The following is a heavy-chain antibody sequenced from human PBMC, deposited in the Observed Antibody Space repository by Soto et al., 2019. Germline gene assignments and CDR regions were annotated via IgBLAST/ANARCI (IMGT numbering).Heavy chain of an antibody. CDR2: ISPGSRYP. CDR1: GFTFGDSY. Sequence: GGSLRLSCAGSGFTFGDSYMSWIRQAPGKGLEWLSYISPGSRYPAYADSVKGRFTISRDNAKRSLYLQMMSLRSEDTAVYYCAADPYYYDSSDYYSFDQWGQGTLVTVSS. J-gene: IGHJ4*02. V-gene: IGHV3-11*05. D-gene: IGHD3-22*01. CDR3: AADPYYYDSSDYYSFDQ.